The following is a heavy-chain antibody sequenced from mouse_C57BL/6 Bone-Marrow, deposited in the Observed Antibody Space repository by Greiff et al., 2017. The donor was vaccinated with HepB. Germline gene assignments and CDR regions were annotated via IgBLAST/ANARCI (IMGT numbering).Heavy chain of an antibody. CDR1: GFSFTSYA. CDR3: ARKYDYGKGYAMDY. Sequence: VQLQQSGPGLVAPSQSLSITCTVSGFSFTSYAISWVRQPPGKGLEWLGVIWTGGGTNYKSALKSSLTISKDNSKNQVFLKMNSLQTDDPARYYCARKYDYGKGYAMDYWGQGTSVTVSS. V-gene: IGHV2-9-1*01. D-gene: IGHD2-1*01. J-gene: IGHJ4*01. CDR2: IWTGGGT.